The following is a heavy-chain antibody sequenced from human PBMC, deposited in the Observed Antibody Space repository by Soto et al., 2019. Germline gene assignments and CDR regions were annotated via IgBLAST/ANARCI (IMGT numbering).Heavy chain of an antibody. J-gene: IGHJ6*03. CDR2: IWYDGSNK. CDR3: ARDGLGKYDFSLMDV. CDR1: GFTFSSYG. V-gene: IGHV3-33*01. Sequence: GGSLRLSCAASGFTFSSYGMHWVRQAPGKGLEWVAVIWYDGSNKYYADSVKGRFTISRDNSKNTLYLQMNSLRAEDTAVYYCARDGLGKYDFSLMDVWGKGTTVTVSS. D-gene: IGHD3-3*01.